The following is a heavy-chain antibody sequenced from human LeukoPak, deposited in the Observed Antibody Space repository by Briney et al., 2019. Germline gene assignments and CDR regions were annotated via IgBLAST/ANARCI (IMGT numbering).Heavy chain of an antibody. CDR2: INPNSGGT. V-gene: IGHV1-2*06. J-gene: IGHJ3*02. Sequence: ASVKVSCKASGYTFTGYYMHWVRQAPGQGLEWMGRINPNSGGTNYAQKFQGRVTMTRDTSISTAYMELSRLGSDDTAVYYCASSSGWYHRDAFDIWGQGTVVTVSS. D-gene: IGHD6-19*01. CDR1: GYTFTGYY. CDR3: ASSSGWYHRDAFDI.